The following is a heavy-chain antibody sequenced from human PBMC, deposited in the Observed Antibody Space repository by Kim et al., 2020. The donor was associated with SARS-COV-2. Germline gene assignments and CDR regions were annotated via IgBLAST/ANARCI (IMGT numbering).Heavy chain of an antibody. D-gene: IGHD3-10*01. CDR1: GFTFNNYA. V-gene: IGHV3-30*18. Sequence: GGSLRLSCGASGFTFNNYAMHWVRQAPGKGLEWVAVISYDGSIKYYADSVKGQFTVSRDSSHNTLYLQMRSLRPEDTALYYCAKSSAFFXFGEGXNAF. CDR3: AKSSAFFXFGEGXNAF. J-gene: IGHJ3*01. CDR2: ISYDGSIK.